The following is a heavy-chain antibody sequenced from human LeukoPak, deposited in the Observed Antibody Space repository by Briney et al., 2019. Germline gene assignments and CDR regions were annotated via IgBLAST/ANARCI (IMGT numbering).Heavy chain of an antibody. Sequence: ASVKVSCKTSGYSFTDYYMHWVRQAPGQGLEWMGWINPNSGGTSSAQKFRGRVTMTRDTSITTVYMEVRWLTSDDTAVYYCARADRLHGGPYLIGPWGQGTLVTVSS. J-gene: IGHJ5*02. V-gene: IGHV1-2*02. D-gene: IGHD3-16*01. CDR2: INPNSGGT. CDR1: GYSFTDYY. CDR3: ARADRLHGGPYLIGP.